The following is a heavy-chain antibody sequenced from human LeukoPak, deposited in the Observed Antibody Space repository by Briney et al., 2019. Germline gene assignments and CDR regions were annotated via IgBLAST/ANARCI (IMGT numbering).Heavy chain of an antibody. J-gene: IGHJ4*02. V-gene: IGHV3-23*01. CDR1: GFTFSTYA. D-gene: IGHD3-22*01. CDR2: VRGSGTDT. CDR3: ARETFYYYDSSDYYGIFDY. Sequence: PGGSLRLSCAASGFTFSTYAMSWVRQAPGKGLEWVSAVRGSGTDTYYADSVKGRFTISRDNSKNTLYLQMNSLRADDTAVYYCARETFYYYDSSDYYGIFDYWGQGTLVSVSS.